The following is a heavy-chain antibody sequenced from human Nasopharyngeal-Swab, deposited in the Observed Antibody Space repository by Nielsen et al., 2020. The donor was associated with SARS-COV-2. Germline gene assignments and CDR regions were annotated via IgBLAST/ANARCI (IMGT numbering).Heavy chain of an antibody. J-gene: IGHJ3*02. D-gene: IGHD2-2*01. CDR1: GGSFSGYY. CDR3: ARGGGVVVPAAIRRTFDI. Sequence: SETLSLTCAVYGGSFSGYYWSWIRQPPGKGLEWIGEINHSGSTNYNPSLKSRVTISVDTSKNQFSLKLSSVTAADTAVYYCARGGGVVVPAAIRRTFDIWGQGTVVTVSS. V-gene: IGHV4-34*01. CDR2: INHSGST.